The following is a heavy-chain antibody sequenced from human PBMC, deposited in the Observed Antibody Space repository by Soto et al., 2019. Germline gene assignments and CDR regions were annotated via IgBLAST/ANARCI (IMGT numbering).Heavy chain of an antibody. Sequence: GGSLRLSCAASGFTFSSYAMHWVRQAPGKGLEWVAVISYDGSNKYYADSVKGRFTISRDNSKNTLYLQMNSLRAEDTAVYYCARDFRSFYDSRGYTFGYRGQGTLVTVSS. CDR2: ISYDGSNK. D-gene: IGHD3-22*01. CDR3: ARDFRSFYDSRGYTFGY. J-gene: IGHJ4*02. CDR1: GFTFSSYA. V-gene: IGHV3-30-3*01.